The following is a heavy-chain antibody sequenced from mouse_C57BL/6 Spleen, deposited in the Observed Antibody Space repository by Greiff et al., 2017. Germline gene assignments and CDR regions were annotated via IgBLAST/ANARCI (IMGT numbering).Heavy chain of an antibody. V-gene: IGHV1-69*01. CDR1: GYTFTSYW. CDR3: ARVASHWYFDV. CDR2: IDPSDSYT. D-gene: IGHD1-1*01. J-gene: IGHJ1*03. Sequence: VQLQQPGAELVMPGASVKLSCKASGYTFTSYWMHWVKQRPGQGLEWIGEIDPSDSYTNYNQKFKGKSTLTVDKSSSTAYMQLSSLTSEDSAVYYCARVASHWYFDVWGTGTTVTVSS.